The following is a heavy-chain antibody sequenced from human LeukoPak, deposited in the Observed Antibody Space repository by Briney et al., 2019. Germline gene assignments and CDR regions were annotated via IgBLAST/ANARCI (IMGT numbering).Heavy chain of an antibody. Sequence: ASVKVSCKASGYTFIGYYMHCVRQAPGQGLEWMGWINPNSGGTNYAQKFQGRVTMTRDTSISPAYMELSRLRSDDTAVYYCARRLLWFGQNAFDIWGQGTMVTVSS. CDR1: GYTFIGYY. J-gene: IGHJ3*02. CDR3: ARRLLWFGQNAFDI. D-gene: IGHD3-10*01. CDR2: INPNSGGT. V-gene: IGHV1-2*02.